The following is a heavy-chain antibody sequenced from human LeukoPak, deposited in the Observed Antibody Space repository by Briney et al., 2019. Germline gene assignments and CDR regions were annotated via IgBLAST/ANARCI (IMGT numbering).Heavy chain of an antibody. CDR3: ARDTTITGDAYYYYYGMDV. V-gene: IGHV1-46*01. Sequence: GASVKVSCKASGYTFTSYYMHWVRQAPGQGLEWMGIINPSGGSTSYAQKFQGRVTMTRDTSTSKVYMELSSLRSEETAVYCCARDTTITGDAYYYYYGMDVWGQGTTVTVSS. CDR1: GYTFTSYY. D-gene: IGHD7-27*01. CDR2: INPSGGST. J-gene: IGHJ6*02.